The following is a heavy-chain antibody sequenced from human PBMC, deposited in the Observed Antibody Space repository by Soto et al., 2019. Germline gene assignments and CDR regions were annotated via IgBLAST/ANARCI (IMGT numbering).Heavy chain of an antibody. CDR2: ICYDGSNK. CDR3: ARDIGSGPFDY. V-gene: IGHV3-33*01. D-gene: IGHD3-10*01. CDR1: GFTFSSYA. Sequence: GGSLRLSCAASGFTFSSYAMTWVRQAPGKGLEWVAVICYDGSNKYYANSVKGRFTISRDNSKNTLYLQMNSLRAEDTAVYYCARDIGSGPFDYWGQGTLVTVSS. J-gene: IGHJ4*02.